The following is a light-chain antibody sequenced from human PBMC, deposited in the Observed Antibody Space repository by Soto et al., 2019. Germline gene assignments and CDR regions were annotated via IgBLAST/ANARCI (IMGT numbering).Light chain of an antibody. V-gene: IGKV1-5*03. J-gene: IGKJ1*01. CDR2: KAS. Sequence: DIQMTQSPSTLSGSVGDRVTITCRASQTISSWLAWYQQKPGKAPKLPIYKASTLKSGVPSRFSGSGSGTEFTLTISSLQPDDFATYYCQHYNSYSEAFGQGTKVDSK. CDR1: QTISSW. CDR3: QHYNSYSEA.